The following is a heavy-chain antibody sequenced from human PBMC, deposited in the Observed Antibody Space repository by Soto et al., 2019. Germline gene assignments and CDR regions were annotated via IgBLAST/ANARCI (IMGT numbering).Heavy chain of an antibody. CDR3: AKDRDYDSSGYYYVGYFDL. V-gene: IGHV3-23*01. CDR1: GFTFSGYA. D-gene: IGHD3-22*01. CDR2: ISGSGGST. Sequence: EVELLESGGGLVQPGGSLRLTCAASGFTFSGYAMAWVRQAPGKGLEWVSTISGSGGSTYYADSVKGRFTISRDNSKNTLYLQMNSLRVEDTAIYSCAKDRDYDSSGYYYVGYFDLWGRGTLVTVSS. J-gene: IGHJ2*01.